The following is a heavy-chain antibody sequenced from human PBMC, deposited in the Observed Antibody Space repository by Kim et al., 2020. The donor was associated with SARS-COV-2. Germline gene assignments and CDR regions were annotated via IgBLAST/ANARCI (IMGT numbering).Heavy chain of an antibody. Sequence: SETLSLTCAVYGGSFSGYYWSWIRQPPGKGLEWIGEINHSGSTNYNPSLKSRVTISVDTSKNQFSLKLSSVTAADTVVYYCARDHIVATIFNYYYYMDV. D-gene: IGHD5-12*01. CDR1: GGSFSGYY. CDR3: ARDHIVATIFNYYYYMDV. J-gene: IGHJ6*03. V-gene: IGHV4-34*01. CDR2: INHSGST.